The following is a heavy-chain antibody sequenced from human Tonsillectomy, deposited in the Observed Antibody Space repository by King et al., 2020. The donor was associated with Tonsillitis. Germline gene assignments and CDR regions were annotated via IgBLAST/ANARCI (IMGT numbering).Heavy chain of an antibody. CDR1: GITFSNYA. V-gene: IGHV3-64D*06. D-gene: IGHD6-13*01. Sequence: VQLVESGGGLVHPGGSLRLSCSASGITFSNYAMHWVRQAPGEGLECVSAIRTNGGNTYYADSVKDRFTISRDESKNTLYLQMSSLRPEDTAVYYCVISDSSNWYAYWGQGTLVTVSS. CDR2: IRTNGGNT. CDR3: VISDSSNWYAY. J-gene: IGHJ4*02.